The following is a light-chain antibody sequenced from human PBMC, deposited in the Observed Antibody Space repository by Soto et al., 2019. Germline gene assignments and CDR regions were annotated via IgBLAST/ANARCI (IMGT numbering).Light chain of an antibody. CDR2: TNN. V-gene: IGLV1-44*01. J-gene: IGLJ1*01. CDR1: SSNIGSNT. CDR3: AAWDDSLNAYV. Sequence: SALTQPPSASGTPGQRVTISCSGSSSNIGSNTVNWYRHLPGTSPKLLISTNNQRPSGVPDRFSGSRSGTSASLAISGLLSEDEADYYCAAWDDSLNAYVFGTGTKVTVL.